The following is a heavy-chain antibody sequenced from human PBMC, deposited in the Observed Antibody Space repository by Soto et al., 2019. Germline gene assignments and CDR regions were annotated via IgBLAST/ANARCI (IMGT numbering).Heavy chain of an antibody. CDR1: GGSISSGGYS. D-gene: IGHD7-27*01. V-gene: IGHV4-30-2*01. CDR2: IYHSGST. J-gene: IGHJ4*02. CDR3: ARDNSGVVDY. Sequence: SETLSLTCAVYGGSISSGGYSWSWIRQPPGKGLEWIGYIYHSGSTYYNPSLKSRVTISVDRSKNQFSLKLSSVTAADTAVYYCARDNSGVVDYWGQGTLVTVSS.